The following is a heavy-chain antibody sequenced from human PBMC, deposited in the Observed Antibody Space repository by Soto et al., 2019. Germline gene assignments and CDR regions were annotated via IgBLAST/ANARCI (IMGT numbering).Heavy chain of an antibody. Sequence: ASVKVSCKASGYTFTSYGISWVRQAPGQGLEWMGWISAYNGNTNYAQKLQGRVTMTTDTSTSTAYMELRSLRSDDTAVYYCARDCSGGSCYYYYMDVWGKGTTVTVSS. CDR3: ARDCSGGSCYYYYMDV. CDR2: ISAYNGNT. D-gene: IGHD2-15*01. V-gene: IGHV1-18*01. J-gene: IGHJ6*03. CDR1: GYTFTSYG.